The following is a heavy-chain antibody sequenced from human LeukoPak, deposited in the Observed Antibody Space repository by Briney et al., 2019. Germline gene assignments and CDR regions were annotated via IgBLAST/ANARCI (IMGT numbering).Heavy chain of an antibody. J-gene: IGHJ4*02. CDR2: ISGGGGRT. Sequence: GGSLRLSCAASGFTFSSYAMNWVRQAPGKGLEWVSGISGGGGRTYYADSVKGRFTISRDNSKNSLYLLMNSPRAEDTAAYYCAKGSYYDSSGYYYFDSWGQGTLVTVSS. V-gene: IGHV3-23*01. D-gene: IGHD3-22*01. CDR3: AKGSYYDSSGYYYFDS. CDR1: GFTFSSYA.